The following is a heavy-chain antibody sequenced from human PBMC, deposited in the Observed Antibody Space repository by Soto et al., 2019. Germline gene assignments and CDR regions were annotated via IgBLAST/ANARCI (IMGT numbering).Heavy chain of an antibody. CDR3: ARDGYSSGWDPRYYFDY. Sequence: PGGSLRLSCAASGFTFSSYWMSWVRQAPGKGLEWVANIKQDGSEKYYVDSVKGRFTISRDNAKNSLYLQMNSLRAEDTAVYYCARDGYSSGWDPRYYFDYWGQGTLVTVSS. CDR2: IKQDGSEK. CDR1: GFTFSSYW. V-gene: IGHV3-7*01. D-gene: IGHD6-19*01. J-gene: IGHJ4*02.